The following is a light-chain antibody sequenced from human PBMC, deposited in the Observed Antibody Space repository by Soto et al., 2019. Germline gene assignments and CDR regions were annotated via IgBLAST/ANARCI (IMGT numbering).Light chain of an antibody. V-gene: IGKV1-5*03. CDR2: KAS. CDR3: EQYNSYETFT. J-gene: IGKJ3*01. CDR1: ESIRSW. Sequence: DIQMTQSPSTLSASVGDRVIITCRASESIRSWLAWYQQKPGKAPKLLISKASSLESGVPSRFSGSGSGAEFTLTISSLQPDDFATYYCEQYNSYETFTFGPGTKVDIK.